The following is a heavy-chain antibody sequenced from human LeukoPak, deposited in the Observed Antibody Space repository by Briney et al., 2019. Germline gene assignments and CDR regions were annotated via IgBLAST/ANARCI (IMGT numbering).Heavy chain of an antibody. Sequence: SCKASGGTFSSYAMHWVRQAPGKGLEWVAVISYDGSNKYYADSVKGRFTISRDNSKNTLYLQMNSLRTEDTAVYYCASQYSGYIYGDYWGQGTLVTVSS. CDR3: ASQYSGYIYGDY. V-gene: IGHV3-30-3*01. D-gene: IGHD5-12*01. CDR1: GGTFSSYA. CDR2: ISYDGSNK. J-gene: IGHJ4*02.